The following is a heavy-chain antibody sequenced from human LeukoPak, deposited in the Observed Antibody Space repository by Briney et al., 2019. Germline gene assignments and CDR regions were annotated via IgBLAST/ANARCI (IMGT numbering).Heavy chain of an antibody. CDR2: IKHDGSEK. CDR3: ATDRGWRTSGYYLYYFEY. D-gene: IGHD3-3*01. J-gene: IGHJ4*02. V-gene: IGHV3-7*01. Sequence: PGGSLRLSCAASGLIFTNFFMSWVRQAPGKGLEWVASIKHDGSEKYYVDSVRGRFTISRDNTKNLLYLQMSSLRAEDTAVYYCATDRGWRTSGYYLYYFEYWGQGTLVTFSS. CDR1: GLIFTNFF.